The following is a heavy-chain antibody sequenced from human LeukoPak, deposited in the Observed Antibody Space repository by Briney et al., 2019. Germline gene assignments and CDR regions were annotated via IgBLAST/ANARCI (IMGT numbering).Heavy chain of an antibody. Sequence: GGSLRLSCAASGFIFTTHGMHWVRQAPGKGLEWVAFISYDGSKKYYADSVKGRFTISRDNSKNTLSLQMNSLRAEDTAVYYCAGGGLAVFDYWGQGTLVTVSS. D-gene: IGHD2-15*01. CDR3: AGGGLAVFDY. CDR2: ISYDGSKK. V-gene: IGHV3-30*03. J-gene: IGHJ4*02. CDR1: GFIFTTHG.